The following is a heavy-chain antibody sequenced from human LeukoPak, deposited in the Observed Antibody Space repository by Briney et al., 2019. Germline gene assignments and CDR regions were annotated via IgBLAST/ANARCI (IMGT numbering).Heavy chain of an antibody. CDR2: IYYSGST. V-gene: IGHV4-61*08. CDR1: GGSISSGDNY. J-gene: IGHJ4*02. Sequence: SETLSLTCSVSGGSISSGDNYWSWIRQPPGKGPEWIGYIYYSGSTNYNPSLKSRVTISVDTSKNQFSLKLSSVTAADTAVYYCARGVDSYGYSRFDYWGQGTLVTVSS. CDR3: ARGVDSYGYSRFDY. D-gene: IGHD5-18*01.